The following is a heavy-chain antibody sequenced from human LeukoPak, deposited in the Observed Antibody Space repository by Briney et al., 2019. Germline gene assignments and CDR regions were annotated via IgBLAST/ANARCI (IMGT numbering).Heavy chain of an antibody. J-gene: IGHJ3*01. Sequence: GASVKVSCKASGYTFTSYGISWVRQAPGQGLEWMGWISAYNGNTNYAQKLQGRVTMTTDTSTSTAYMELRSLGSDDTAVYYCARPTGGSYQKDAFDVWGQGTMVTVSS. CDR1: GYTFTSYG. V-gene: IGHV1-18*01. D-gene: IGHD1-26*01. CDR2: ISAYNGNT. CDR3: ARPTGGSYQKDAFDV.